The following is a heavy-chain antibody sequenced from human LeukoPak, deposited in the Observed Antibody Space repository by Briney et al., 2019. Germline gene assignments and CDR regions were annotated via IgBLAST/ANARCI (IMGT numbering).Heavy chain of an antibody. V-gene: IGHV3-74*01. CDR2: IDSDGTTT. CDR3: AKGYSGGWLDAFDI. CDR1: GFTLGNAW. J-gene: IGHJ3*02. D-gene: IGHD6-19*01. Sequence: GGSLRLSCAASGFTLGNAWMHWVRQAPGEGLVWVSRIDSDGTTTIYADSVKGRFTISRDNSKNTLYLQMNSLRAEDTAVYYCAKGYSGGWLDAFDIWGQGTMVTVSS.